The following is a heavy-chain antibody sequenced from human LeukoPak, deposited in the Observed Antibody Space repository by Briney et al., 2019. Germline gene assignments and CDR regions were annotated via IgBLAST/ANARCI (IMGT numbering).Heavy chain of an antibody. Sequence: GESLKISCKGSGYSFTSYWIGWVRQMPGKGPEWMGIIYPGDSDTRYSPSFQGQVTISADKSISTAYLQWSSLEASDTAMYYCARRITIFGDQVDYFDYWGQGTLVTVSS. V-gene: IGHV5-51*01. CDR1: GYSFTSYW. CDR3: ARRITIFGDQVDYFDY. J-gene: IGHJ4*02. CDR2: IYPGDSDT. D-gene: IGHD3-3*01.